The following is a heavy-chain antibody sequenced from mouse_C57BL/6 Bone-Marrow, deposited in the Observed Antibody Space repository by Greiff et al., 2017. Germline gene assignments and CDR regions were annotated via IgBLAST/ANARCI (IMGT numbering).Heavy chain of an antibody. D-gene: IGHD1-1*01. J-gene: IGHJ1*03. CDR2: ISYSGST. Sequence: DVHLVESGPGMVKPSQSLSLTCTVTGYSITSGYDWHWIRHFPGNKLEWMGYISYSGSTNYNPSLKSRISITHDTSKNHFFLKLNSVTTEDTATYYCAREGLYYYGSSYVWYFDVWGTGTTVTVSS. CDR3: AREGLYYYGSSYVWYFDV. V-gene: IGHV3-1*01. CDR1: GYSITSGYD.